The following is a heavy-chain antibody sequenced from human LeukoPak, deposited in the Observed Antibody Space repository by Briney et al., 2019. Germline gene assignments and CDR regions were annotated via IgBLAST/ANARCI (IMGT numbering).Heavy chain of an antibody. CDR2: IYTSGST. CDR1: GGSISSGSYY. J-gene: IGHJ4*02. V-gene: IGHV4-61*02. Sequence: KPSQTLSLTCTVSGGSISSGSYYWSWIRQPAGKGPEWIGRIYTSGSTNYNPSLKSRVTISVDTSKNQFSLKLSSVTAADTAVYYCARRKVADYVWGSCFSGAPFDYWGQGTLVTVSS. CDR3: ARRKVADYVWGSCFSGAPFDY. D-gene: IGHD3-16*01.